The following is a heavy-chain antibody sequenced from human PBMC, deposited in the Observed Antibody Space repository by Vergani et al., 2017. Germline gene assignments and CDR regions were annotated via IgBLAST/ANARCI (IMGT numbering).Heavy chain of an antibody. J-gene: IGHJ4*02. V-gene: IGHV4-59*12. Sequence: QVQLQESGPGLVKPSETLSLTCTVSGGSISSYYWSWIRQPPGKGLEWIGYIYYSWSTNYNPSLKSRVTISVDTSKNQFSLKLSSVTAADTAVYYCARAAEFYFDYWGQGTLVTVSS. D-gene: IGHD1-14*01. CDR1: GGSISSYY. CDR2: IYYSWST. CDR3: ARAAEFYFDY.